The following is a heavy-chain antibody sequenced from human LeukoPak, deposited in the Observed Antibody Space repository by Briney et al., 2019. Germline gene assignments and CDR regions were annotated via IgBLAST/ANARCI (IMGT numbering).Heavy chain of an antibody. V-gene: IGHV1-18*04. D-gene: IGHD3-10*01. CDR2: ISAYNGNT. CDR1: RYTFTSYG. CDR3: ARSGLWGSGSYTYDY. J-gene: IGHJ4*02. Sequence: EASVKVSCKASRYTFTSYGISWVRQAPGQGLEWMGWISAYNGNTNYAQKLQGRVTMTTDTSTSTAYMELRSLRSDDTAVYYCARSGLWGSGSYTYDYWGQGTLVTVSS.